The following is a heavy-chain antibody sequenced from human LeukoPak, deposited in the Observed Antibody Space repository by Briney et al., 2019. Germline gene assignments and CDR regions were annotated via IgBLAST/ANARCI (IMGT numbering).Heavy chain of an antibody. CDR1: GVSISSGDHY. Sequence: PSQTLSFTCTVSGVSISSGDHYWSWIRQPPGKGLEWIGYIYYSGSTYYNPSLKSRVTISVDTSKNQFSLKLSSVTAADTAVYYCARETRMIVATIEDYYYYGMDVWGQGTTVTVSS. V-gene: IGHV4-30-4*01. J-gene: IGHJ6*02. CDR2: IYYSGST. D-gene: IGHD5-12*01. CDR3: ARETRMIVATIEDYYYYGMDV.